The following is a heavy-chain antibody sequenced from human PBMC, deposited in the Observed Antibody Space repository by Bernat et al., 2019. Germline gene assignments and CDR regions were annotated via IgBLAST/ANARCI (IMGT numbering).Heavy chain of an antibody. D-gene: IGHD6-6*01. CDR1: GGSISTGSYY. CDR2: IYYSGST. Sequence: QLQLQESGPGLVKPSETLSLTCTVSGGSISTGSYYWGWIRQPPGKGLEWIGSIYYSGSTYYNPSLKRRVTISVDTSKKQFSLNLNSVTAADTAVYYCARLGSSSDAFDIWGQGTMVTVSS. V-gene: IGHV4-39*01. J-gene: IGHJ3*02. CDR3: ARLGSSSDAFDI.